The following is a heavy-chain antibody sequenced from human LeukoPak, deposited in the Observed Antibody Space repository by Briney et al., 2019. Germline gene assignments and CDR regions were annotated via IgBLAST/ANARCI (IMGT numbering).Heavy chain of an antibody. Sequence: PSETLSLTCAVYGGSLSGFYWSWVRQPPGKGLEWIGEINHIGRTDYNPSLKSRVTISVDTSKKQISLRLSSVTAADTAVYYCVRHTPGTSMSRYYYYMDVWGKGTTVSIS. J-gene: IGHJ6*03. CDR2: INHIGRT. V-gene: IGHV4-34*01. CDR1: GGSLSGFY. CDR3: VRHTPGTSMSRYYYYMDV. D-gene: IGHD2/OR15-2a*01.